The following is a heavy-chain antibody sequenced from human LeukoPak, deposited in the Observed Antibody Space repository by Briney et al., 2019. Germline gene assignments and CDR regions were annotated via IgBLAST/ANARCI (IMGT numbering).Heavy chain of an antibody. CDR2: IYSSGTT. Sequence: SETLSLTCTVSGGSISSYYWSWIRQPAGKGLEWIGRIYSSGTTYYNPSLKSRVTISVDTSKIQFSLKLSSVAATDTAVYFCARLRFDFWSGYTHPYFDYWGQGTLVTVSS. CDR3: ARLRFDFWSGYTHPYFDY. D-gene: IGHD3-3*01. CDR1: GGSISSYY. J-gene: IGHJ4*02. V-gene: IGHV4-59*05.